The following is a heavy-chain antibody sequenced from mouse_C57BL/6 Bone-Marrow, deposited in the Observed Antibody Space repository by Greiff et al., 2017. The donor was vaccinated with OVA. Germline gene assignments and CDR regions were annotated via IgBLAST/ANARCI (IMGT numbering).Heavy chain of an antibody. CDR2: IYPGSGST. J-gene: IGHJ3*01. CDR1: GYTFTSYW. V-gene: IGHV1-55*01. Sequence: QVQLQQSGAELVKPGASVKMSCKASGYTFTSYWITWVKQRPGQGLEWIGDIYPGSGSTNYNEKFKSKARLTVDTSSSTAYMQLSSLTSEDSAVYYCAREDYYSNFWFAYWGQGTLVTVSA. D-gene: IGHD2-5*01. CDR3: AREDYYSNFWFAY.